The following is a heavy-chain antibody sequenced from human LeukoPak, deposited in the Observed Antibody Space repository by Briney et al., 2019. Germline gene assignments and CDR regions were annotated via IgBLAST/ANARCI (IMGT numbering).Heavy chain of an antibody. D-gene: IGHD7-27*01. V-gene: IGHV1-2*02. CDR2: INPNIGGT. CDR1: GYNFTGFY. J-gene: IGHJ4*02. CDR3: SREMGN. Sequence: GASVKVSRKASGYNFTGFYIHWVRQAPGQGLEWMGWINPNIGGTSYAQKFQGRVTMTRDTSISTAYMELSRLRSDDTAVYYCSREMGNWGQGTLLTVSS.